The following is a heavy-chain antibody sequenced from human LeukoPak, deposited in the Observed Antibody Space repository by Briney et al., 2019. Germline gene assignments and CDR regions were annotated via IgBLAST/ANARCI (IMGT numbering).Heavy chain of an antibody. CDR3: VRRGSGSYVLDY. CDR1: GYTFTRYY. D-gene: IGHD3-10*01. Sequence: GASVKVSCKASGYTFTRYYMHWVRQAPGQGLEWMGIINPSDGVIDYAQKFQDRVTMTRDTSTSTVYMELSSLRSEDTAVYYCVRRGSGSYVLDYWGQGTLVTVSS. J-gene: IGHJ4*02. CDR2: INPSDGVI. V-gene: IGHV1-46*01.